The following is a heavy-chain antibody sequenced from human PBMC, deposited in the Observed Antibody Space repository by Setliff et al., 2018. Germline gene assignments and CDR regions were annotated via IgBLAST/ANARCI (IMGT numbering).Heavy chain of an antibody. CDR2: IRKKTKSYST. V-gene: IGHV3-72*01. CDR3: VRVLDYYDSNGYSVDAFDV. D-gene: IGHD3-22*01. CDR1: GFTFSNAW. Sequence: SGGSLRLSCAASGFTFSNAWMSWVRQAPGKGLEWVGRIRKKTKSYSTDYAASVKGRFTMSRDDLKNSVDLQMNSLKTEDTAVYYCVRVLDYYDSNGYSVDAFDVWGQGTMVTVSS. J-gene: IGHJ3*01.